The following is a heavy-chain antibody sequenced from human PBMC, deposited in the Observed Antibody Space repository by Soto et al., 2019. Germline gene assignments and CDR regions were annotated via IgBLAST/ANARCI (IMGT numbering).Heavy chain of an antibody. CDR2: ISSSSSNI. CDR1: GFTFSSYS. CDR3: ARQERALWEVVAADWFHP. D-gene: IGHD2-15*01. Sequence: EVQLVESGGGLVQPGGSLRLSCAASGFTFSSYSMNWVRQAPGKGLEWVSYISSSSSNIYYADSVKGRFTISRDNAKNSLKLQTNSLRDEATAVYYCARQERALWEVVAADWFHPSGQRTLVTVSS. V-gene: IGHV3-48*02. J-gene: IGHJ5*02.